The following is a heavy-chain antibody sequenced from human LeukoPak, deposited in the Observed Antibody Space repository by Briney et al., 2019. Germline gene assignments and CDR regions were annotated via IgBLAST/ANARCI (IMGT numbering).Heavy chain of an antibody. CDR1: GFTFSDYY. CDR2: ISSSGSTI. V-gene: IGHV3-11*01. D-gene: IGHD6-19*01. Sequence: PGGSLRLSCAASGFTFSDYYMSWIRQAPGKGLEWVSYISSSGSTIYYADSVKGRFTISRDNAKNSLYLQMNSLRAEDTAVYYCARGHSSGWPHDAFDIWGQGTMVTVSS. J-gene: IGHJ3*02. CDR3: ARGHSSGWPHDAFDI.